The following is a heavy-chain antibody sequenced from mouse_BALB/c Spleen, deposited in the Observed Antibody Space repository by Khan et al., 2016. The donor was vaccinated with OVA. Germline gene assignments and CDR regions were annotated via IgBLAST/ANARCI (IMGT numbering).Heavy chain of an antibody. CDR2: IGPGSSNT. J-gene: IGHJ4*01. CDR1: GYTFTSYW. V-gene: IGHV1S41*01. Sequence: DLVKPGTSVKLYCKASGYTFTSYWINWIKQRPGQGLEWIGRIGPGSSNTYYNEMFKGKAALTVDTSSSTAYIQLSSLSSEDSAVFVGARENYYGRSCYAMDYWCQGTSVTVSS. D-gene: IGHD1-1*01. CDR3: ARENYYGRSCYAMDY.